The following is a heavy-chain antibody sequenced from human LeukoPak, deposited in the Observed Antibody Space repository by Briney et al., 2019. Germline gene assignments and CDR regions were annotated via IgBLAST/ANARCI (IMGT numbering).Heavy chain of an antibody. J-gene: IGHJ4*02. CDR3: ARDSLDTQPRQTAGDIFDY. D-gene: IGHD6-13*01. CDR1: GFTFSSYD. V-gene: IGHV3-33*08. CDR2: IWFDGGNR. Sequence: GRYLRLSCAASGFTFSSYDMHWVRQAPGKGLEWVAVIWFDGGNRYYADSVKGRFTISRDNSKNTLYLQLNSLRAEDTAVYYCARDSLDTQPRQTAGDIFDYWGQGTLVTVSS.